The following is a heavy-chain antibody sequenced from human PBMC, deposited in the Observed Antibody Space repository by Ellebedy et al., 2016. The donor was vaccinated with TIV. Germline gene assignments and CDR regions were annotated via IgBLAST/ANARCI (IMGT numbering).Heavy chain of an antibody. CDR3: ARAGTTVTTPIDH. D-gene: IGHD4-17*01. CDR2: INPGGGST. J-gene: IGHJ4*02. Sequence: AASVKVSCKASGYTFTSYYIHWVRQAPGHGLEWMGIINPGGGSTTYTQKLRGRVTMIRDTSTSTVYMELSSLRFEDTAVYYCARAGTTVTTPIDHWGQGTLVTVSS. V-gene: IGHV1-46*04. CDR1: GYTFTSYY.